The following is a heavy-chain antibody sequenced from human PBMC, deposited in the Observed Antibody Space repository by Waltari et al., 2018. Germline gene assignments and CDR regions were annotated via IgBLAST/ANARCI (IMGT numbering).Heavy chain of an antibody. J-gene: IGHJ4*02. V-gene: IGHV4-61*02. D-gene: IGHD3-10*01. CDR3: ARGLLWFGELKNFDY. CDR1: GGSISSGRYY. Sequence: QVQLQESGPGLVKPSQTLSLTCPVFGGSISSGRYYWSWIRQPAGKGLEWIGHNYTSGSTNYHPSLKSRVAISIDTSKNQFSLKLSSVTAADTAVYYCARGLLWFGELKNFDYWGQGTLVTVSS. CDR2: NYTSGST.